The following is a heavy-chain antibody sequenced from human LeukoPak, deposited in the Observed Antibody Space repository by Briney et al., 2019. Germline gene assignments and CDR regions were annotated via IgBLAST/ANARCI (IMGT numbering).Heavy chain of an antibody. Sequence: SETLSLTCTVSGGSISSHYWSWIRQPPGKGLEWIGYLFDSVNTKDTPSLQSRLTLSADPYKNQFPLRLSSVTAADTAVYYCATIKRGSIFGYFDFWGQGIKVTVSS. V-gene: IGHV4-59*11. CDR2: LFDSVNT. J-gene: IGHJ4*02. CDR1: GGSISSHY. CDR3: ATIKRGSIFGYFDF. D-gene: IGHD5-18*01.